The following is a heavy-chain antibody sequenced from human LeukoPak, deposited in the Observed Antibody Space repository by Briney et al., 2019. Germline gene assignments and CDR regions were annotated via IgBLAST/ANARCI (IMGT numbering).Heavy chain of an antibody. CDR3: ARAEEEAVVPADPAP. D-gene: IGHD2-2*01. CDR2: IYYSGST. CDR1: GGSISSYY. J-gene: IGHJ5*02. V-gene: IGHV4-59*01. Sequence: SETLSLTCTVSGGSISSYYWSWIRQPPGKGLEWIGYIYYSGSTNYNPSLKSRATISVGTSKNQFSLKLSSVTAADTAVYYYARAEEEAVVPADPAPWGQGTLVTVSS.